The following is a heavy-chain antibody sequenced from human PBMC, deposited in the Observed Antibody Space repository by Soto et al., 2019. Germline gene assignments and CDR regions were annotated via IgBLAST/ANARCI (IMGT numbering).Heavy chain of an antibody. CDR3: ARVRAVAGTLLWYYGMDV. CDR1: GFTLSSYA. CDR2: ISYDGSNK. D-gene: IGHD6-19*01. J-gene: IGHJ6*02. V-gene: IGHV3-30-3*01. Sequence: GGSLRLSCAASGFTLSSYAMHWVRQAPGKGLEWVAVISYDGSNKYYADSVKGRFTISRDNSKNTLYLQMNSLRAEDTAVYYCARVRAVAGTLLWYYGMDVWGQGTTVTVSS.